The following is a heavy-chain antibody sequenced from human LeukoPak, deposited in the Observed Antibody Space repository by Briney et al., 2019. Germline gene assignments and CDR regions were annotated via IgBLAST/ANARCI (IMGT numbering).Heavy chain of an antibody. CDR3: ANQVQELGYCSGGSCTYYYYYMDV. V-gene: IGHV3-74*01. CDR1: GFTFSSYW. Sequence: GGSLRLSCAASGFTFSSYWMHWVRRAPGKGLVWVSRINSDGSSTSYADSVKGRFTISRDNAKNTLYLQMNSLRAEDTAVYYCANQVQELGYCSGGSCTYYYYYMDVWGKGTTVTVSS. CDR2: INSDGSST. D-gene: IGHD2-15*01. J-gene: IGHJ6*03.